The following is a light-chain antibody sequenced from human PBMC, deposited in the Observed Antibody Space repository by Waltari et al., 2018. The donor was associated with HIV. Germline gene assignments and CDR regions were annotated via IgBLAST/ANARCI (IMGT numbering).Light chain of an antibody. J-gene: IGLJ2*01. CDR3: QVWDRSYKEAV. CDR1: HIGRNS. CDR2: DEV. V-gene: IGLV3-21*02. Sequence: SYVLTQAPSVSVAPGQTATISCGHIGRNSVQWYRQKPGRAPLLVILDEVYRSSGIPARFSGARSGERATLTISGVEAGDEADYYCQVWDRSYKEAVFGGGT.